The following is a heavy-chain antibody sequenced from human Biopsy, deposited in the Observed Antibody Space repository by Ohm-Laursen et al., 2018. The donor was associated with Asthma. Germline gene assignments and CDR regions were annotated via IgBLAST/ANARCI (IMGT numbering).Heavy chain of an antibody. J-gene: IGHJ4*01. CDR3: AKSADYYDSTDYLYF. D-gene: IGHD3-22*01. Sequence: SLRLSCAASGFSFDDCAMHWVRQAPGKGLEWVSSISWNSGNIDYAVSVKGRFTISRDNAKNSLYLQMQSLRPEDTAFYYCAKSADYYDSTDYLYFWGRGTLVTVSS. CDR1: GFSFDDCA. V-gene: IGHV3-9*01. CDR2: ISWNSGNI.